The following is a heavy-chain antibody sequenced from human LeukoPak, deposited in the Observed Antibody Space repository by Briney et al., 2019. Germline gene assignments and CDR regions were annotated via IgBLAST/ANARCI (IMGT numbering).Heavy chain of an antibody. D-gene: IGHD6-13*01. V-gene: IGHV4-59*01. CDR3: ASGNLPIAAAVTFDY. J-gene: IGHJ4*02. CDR2: IYYSGST. CDR1: GGSISSYY. Sequence: SETLSLTCTVSGGSISSYYWSWIRQPPGKGLEWIGYIYYSGSTNYNPSLKSRVTISVDTSKNQFSLKLSSVTAADTAVYYCASGNLPIAAAVTFDYWGQGTLVTVSS.